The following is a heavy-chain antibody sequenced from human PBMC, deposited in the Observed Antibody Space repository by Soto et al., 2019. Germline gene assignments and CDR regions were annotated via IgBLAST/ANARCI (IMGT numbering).Heavy chain of an antibody. CDR1: GGSISSYY. Sequence: PSETLSLTCTVSGGSISSYYWSWIRQPPGKGLEWIGYIYYSGSTNYNPSLKSRVTISVDTSKNQFSLKLSSVTAADTAVYYCAREGAGSLDYWGQGTLVTVSS. CDR2: IYYSGST. J-gene: IGHJ4*02. CDR3: AREGAGSLDY. V-gene: IGHV4-59*01. D-gene: IGHD1-26*01.